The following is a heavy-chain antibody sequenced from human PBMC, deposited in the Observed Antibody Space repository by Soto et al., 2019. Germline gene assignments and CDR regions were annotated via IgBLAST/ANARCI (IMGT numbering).Heavy chain of an antibody. CDR2: IIPFFGTS. D-gene: IGHD1-26*01. CDR3: ARVGHITNYGMAV. CDR1: GGTFSSYP. Sequence: QVQLVQSGAEVKKPGSSVKVSCGASGGTFSSYPINWVRQAPGQGLEWMGGIIPFFGTSNYAQKFQGRVTMTADESTSTAYMELRSLRSEDTAVYYCARVGHITNYGMAVCGQGTTVTVSS. V-gene: IGHV1-69*01. J-gene: IGHJ6*02.